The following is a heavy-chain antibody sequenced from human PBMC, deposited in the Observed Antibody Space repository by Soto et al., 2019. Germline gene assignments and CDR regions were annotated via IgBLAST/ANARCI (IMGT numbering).Heavy chain of an antibody. D-gene: IGHD3-10*01. CDR1: GVSISSGNW. CDR2: IFHDGTA. V-gene: IGHV4-4*02. J-gene: IGHJ4*02. Sequence: QVKLQESGPGLATPSGTLSRTCAVSGVSISSGNWCTWVRQSPQRGLAYIGEIFHDGTANYYPSFERRVAISVDTSKNQFSLKLHSVTAADTAIYFCARLVYDTRLNYMYFDFWGQGTLVTVSS. CDR3: ARLVYDTRLNYMYFDF.